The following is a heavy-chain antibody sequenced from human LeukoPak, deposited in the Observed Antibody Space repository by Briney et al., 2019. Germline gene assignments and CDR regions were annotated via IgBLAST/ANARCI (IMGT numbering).Heavy chain of an antibody. Sequence: ASVKVSCKASGGTFSSYAISWVRQAPGQGLEWMGGIIPIFGTANYAQKFQGRVTITTDESTSTAYMELSSPRSEDTAVYYCASSNIKRFLEWLDSFDYWGQGTLVTVSS. D-gene: IGHD3-3*01. V-gene: IGHV1-69*05. CDR2: IIPIFGTA. J-gene: IGHJ4*02. CDR1: GGTFSSYA. CDR3: ASSNIKRFLEWLDSFDY.